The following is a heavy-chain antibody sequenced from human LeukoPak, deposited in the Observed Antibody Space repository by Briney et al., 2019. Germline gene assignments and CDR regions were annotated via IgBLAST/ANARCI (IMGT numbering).Heavy chain of an antibody. Sequence: ASVKVSCKTSGYTFTGYGFNWVRQAPGQGLEWMGWISTYNGNTNFAQKLQGRATMTTDTSTSTAYMELRSLRSDDTAVYYCARDRGYCTNAVCPADYWGQGTLVTVSS. J-gene: IGHJ4*02. CDR1: GYTFTGYG. D-gene: IGHD2-8*01. V-gene: IGHV1-18*01. CDR2: ISTYNGNT. CDR3: ARDRGYCTNAVCPADY.